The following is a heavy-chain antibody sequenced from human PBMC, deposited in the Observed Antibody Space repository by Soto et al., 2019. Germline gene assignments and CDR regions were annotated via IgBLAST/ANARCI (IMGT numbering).Heavy chain of an antibody. CDR2: IFYTGTT. CDR1: GGSVSYNSYY. Sequence: QLQLQESGPGLVKPSETLSLTCSVSGGSVSYNSYYWGWIRQPPGKGLVWVGGIFYTGTTYYNPSLKVRVSISVDTSKTSFSLNLTSVTAADTAVYFCARLVVVAPVATVWGQGALVTVSS. J-gene: IGHJ4*02. D-gene: IGHD2-21*01. CDR3: ARLVVVAPVATV. V-gene: IGHV4-39*01.